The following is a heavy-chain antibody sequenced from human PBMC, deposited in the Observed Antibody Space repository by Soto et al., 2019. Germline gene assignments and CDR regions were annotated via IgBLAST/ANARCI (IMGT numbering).Heavy chain of an antibody. CDR3: AHTRAYGSGCWFDY. CDR2: IYWDDDK. D-gene: IGHD6-19*01. V-gene: IGHV2-5*02. Sequence: QITLKESGPTLVKPTQTLTLTCTFSGFSLSTSGVGVGWIRQPPGKALEWLALIYWDDDKRYSPSLKSRLTITKDTSKNQVVLTMTNMDPVDTATYYCAHTRAYGSGCWFDYWGQGTLVTVSS. CDR1: GFSLSTSGVG. J-gene: IGHJ4*02.